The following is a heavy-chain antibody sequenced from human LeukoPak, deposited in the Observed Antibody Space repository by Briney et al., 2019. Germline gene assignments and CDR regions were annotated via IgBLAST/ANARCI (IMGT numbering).Heavy chain of an antibody. D-gene: IGHD4-17*01. CDR3: ARTDYGDYDWYFDL. CDR2: IKQDGSEK. V-gene: IGHV3-7*01. J-gene: IGHJ2*01. CDR1: GFTFSSYA. Sequence: GGSLRLSCAASGFTFSSYAMSWVRQAPGKGLEWVANIKQDGSEKYYVDSVKGRFSISRDNAKNSLYLHVNSLGAEDTAVYYCARTDYGDYDWYFDLWGRGTLVTVSS.